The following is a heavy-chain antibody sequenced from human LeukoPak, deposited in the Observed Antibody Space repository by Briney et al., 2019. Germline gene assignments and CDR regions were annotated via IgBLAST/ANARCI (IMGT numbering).Heavy chain of an antibody. CDR1: GGSIINSGYY. Sequence: AETLSLTCTVSGGSIINSGYYWAWMRQAPGKGLEWIGSIYYTGRTYYNPSLNSRLTLSVDKSKNHFSLKLSSLTAADTAVYYCARAFGVVSVFDSWGQGTVVTVSS. D-gene: IGHD3-3*01. CDR2: IYYTGRT. J-gene: IGHJ4*02. V-gene: IGHV4-39*02. CDR3: ARAFGVVSVFDS.